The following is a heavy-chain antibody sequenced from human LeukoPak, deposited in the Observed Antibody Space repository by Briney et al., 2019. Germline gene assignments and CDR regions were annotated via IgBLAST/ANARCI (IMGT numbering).Heavy chain of an antibody. CDR1: GFTLSNYW. D-gene: IGHD2-8*02. CDR2: INGDGTEK. V-gene: IGHV3-7*01. CDR3: ARVAAGQLPGYWTGQYIVYYHFMDV. J-gene: IGHJ6*03. Sequence: GGSLRLSCAASGFTLSNYWMSWVRQAPGKGLEWVADINGDGTEKNSVESVKGRFTVSRDNAKNSLFLQMNSLRADDTAVYFCARVAAGQLPGYWTGQYIVYYHFMDVWGKGTTVAVSS.